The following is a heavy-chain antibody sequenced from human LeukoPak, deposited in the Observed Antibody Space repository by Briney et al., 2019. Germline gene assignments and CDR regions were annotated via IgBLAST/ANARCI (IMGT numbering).Heavy chain of an antibody. J-gene: IGHJ6*02. Sequence: GGSLRLSCAASGFTFSSYGMHWVRQAPGKGLEWVAVISYDGSNKYYADSVKGRFTISRDNSKNTLYLQMNSLRAEDTAVYYCARGNAETDYYYYGMDVWGQGTTVTVSS. CDR2: ISYDGSNK. CDR3: ARGNAETDYYYYGMDV. CDR1: GFTFSSYG. V-gene: IGHV3-30*03.